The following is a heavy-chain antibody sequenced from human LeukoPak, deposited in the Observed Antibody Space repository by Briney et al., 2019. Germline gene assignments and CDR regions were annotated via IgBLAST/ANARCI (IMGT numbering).Heavy chain of an antibody. Sequence: GGSLRLSCAVSGFTFSNNWMSWVRQAPGKGLEWVSAISGSGGSTYYADSVKGRFTISRDDPHNTLYLQMNSLRAEDTAVYFCARGGVDYYGSGTYYLMYYFDYWGQGALVTVSS. CDR1: GFTFSNNW. CDR3: ARGGVDYYGSGTYYLMYYFDY. V-gene: IGHV3-23*01. J-gene: IGHJ4*02. D-gene: IGHD3-10*01. CDR2: ISGSGGST.